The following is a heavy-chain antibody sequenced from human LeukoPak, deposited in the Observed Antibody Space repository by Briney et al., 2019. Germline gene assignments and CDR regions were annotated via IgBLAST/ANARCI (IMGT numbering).Heavy chain of an antibody. V-gene: IGHV3-7*04. CDR3: ARDSPGYGGYSY. CDR1: GFTFSRYW. D-gene: IGHD5-12*01. CDR2: IKEDGSAK. Sequence: GGSLRLSCTASGFTFSRYWMTWVRQAPGKGLEWVADIKEDGSAKYYVDSMKGRFTISRDNAKNSLYLQINSLRAEDTAVYYCARDSPGYGGYSYWGQGTLVTVSS. J-gene: IGHJ4*02.